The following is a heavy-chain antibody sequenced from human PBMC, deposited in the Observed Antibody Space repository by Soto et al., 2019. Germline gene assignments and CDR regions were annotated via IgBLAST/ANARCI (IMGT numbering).Heavy chain of an antibody. CDR1: GYTFTSYD. V-gene: IGHV1-8*01. CDR2: MNPNSGNT. J-gene: IGHJ4*02. D-gene: IGHD2-15*01. Sequence: QVQLVQSGAEVKKPGASVKVSCKASGYTFTSYDINWVRQATGQGLERMGWMNPNSGNTGYAQKFQGRVTMTRNTSISTAYMELSSLRSEDTAVYYCARAPRYCSGGSCLYAPDYWGQGTLVTVSS. CDR3: ARAPRYCSGGSCLYAPDY.